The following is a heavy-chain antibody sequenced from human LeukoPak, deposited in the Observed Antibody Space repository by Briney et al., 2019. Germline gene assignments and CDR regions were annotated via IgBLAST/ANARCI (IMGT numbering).Heavy chain of an antibody. CDR2: INPNSGGT. J-gene: IGHJ4*02. Sequence: GASVKVSCKASGYTFTSYYMHWVRQAPGQGLEWMGWINPNSGGTNYAQKFQGRVTMTRDTSISTAYMELSRLRSDDTAVYYCARDGNRASYGPVRFEEYYFDYWGQGTLVTVSS. CDR3: ARDGNRASYGPVRFEEYYFDY. CDR1: GYTFTSYY. V-gene: IGHV1-2*02. D-gene: IGHD1-1*01.